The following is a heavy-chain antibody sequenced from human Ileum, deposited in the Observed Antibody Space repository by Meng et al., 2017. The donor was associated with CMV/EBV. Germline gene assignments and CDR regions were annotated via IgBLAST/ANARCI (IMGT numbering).Heavy chain of an antibody. CDR1: GGSISGYY. V-gene: IGHV4-4*07. D-gene: IGHD2-2*01. J-gene: IGHJ4*02. CDR3: ARGSSSWAFDY. Sequence: QVPLQESGPGLVKPAETVSLTCTVAGGSISGYYWSWIRQPATKGLEWIGRVYSSGSTDYNPSLQSRVAMSVDTSKNQFSLKLSSVTAADTAVYYCARGSSSWAFDYWGQGTLVTVSS. CDR2: VYSSGST.